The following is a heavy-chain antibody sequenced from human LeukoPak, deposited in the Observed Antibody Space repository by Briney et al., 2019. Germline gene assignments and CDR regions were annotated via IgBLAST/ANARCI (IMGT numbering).Heavy chain of an antibody. CDR1: GGSISSTNW. D-gene: IGHD4-11*01. CDR3: AREGVTKYYFDY. J-gene: IGHJ4*02. V-gene: IGHV4-4*02. Sequence: SGTLSLTCGVSGGSISSTNWWTWVRQPPGEGLEWIGEVHLSGRTDYNPSLKSRVTISVDTSKNQFSLKLSSVTAADTAVYYCAREGVTKYYFDYWGQGTLVTVSS. CDR2: VHLSGRT.